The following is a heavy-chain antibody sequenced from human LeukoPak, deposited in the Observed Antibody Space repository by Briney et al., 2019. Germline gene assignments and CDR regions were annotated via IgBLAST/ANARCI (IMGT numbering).Heavy chain of an antibody. V-gene: IGHV4-31*03. CDR1: GGSISSGGYY. CDR3: ARETYYYDSSGYNAHQDVFDI. Sequence: SETLSLTCTVSGGSISSGGYYWSWIRQHPGKGLEWIGYIYYSGSTYYNPSLKSRVTISVDTSKNQFSLKLSSVTAADTAVYYCARETYYYDSSGYNAHQDVFDIWGQGTMVTVSS. CDR2: IYYSGST. J-gene: IGHJ3*02. D-gene: IGHD3-22*01.